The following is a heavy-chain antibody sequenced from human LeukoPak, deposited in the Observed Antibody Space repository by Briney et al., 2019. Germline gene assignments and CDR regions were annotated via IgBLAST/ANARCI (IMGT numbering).Heavy chain of an antibody. CDR1: GFTFSDHR. D-gene: IGHD2/OR15-2a*01. V-gene: IGHV3-7*01. CDR3: ARVDGNIAYRPVED. CDR2: INQDGSEI. J-gene: IGHJ4*02. Sequence: GGSLRLSCTTSGFTFSDHRMSWVRQAPGKGLEWVGNINQDGSEINYLESVKGRLSITRDNAKNSLFLHMNNLRVEDTAKYYCARVDGNIAYRPVEDWGQGTLVTVSS.